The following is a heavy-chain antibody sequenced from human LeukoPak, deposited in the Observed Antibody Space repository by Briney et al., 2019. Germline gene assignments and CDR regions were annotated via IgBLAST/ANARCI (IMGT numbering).Heavy chain of an antibody. CDR2: IYTSGST. Sequence: SETLSLTCTVSGGSISSGSYYWSWIRQPAGKGLEWIGRIYTSGSTNYNPSLKTRVTISVDTSKNQFSLKLSSVTAADTAVYYCARVGGHYDFWSGYYTWGQGTLVTVSS. CDR3: ARVGGHYDFWSGYYT. V-gene: IGHV4-61*02. D-gene: IGHD3-3*01. CDR1: GGSISSGSYY. J-gene: IGHJ5*02.